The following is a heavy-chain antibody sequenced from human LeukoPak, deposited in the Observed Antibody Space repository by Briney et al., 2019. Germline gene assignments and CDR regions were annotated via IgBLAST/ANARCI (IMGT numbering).Heavy chain of an antibody. CDR2: IYYGGTT. J-gene: IGHJ4*02. Sequence: SETLSLTCTVSGGSISSSSYYWGWIRQPPGKGRERIASIYYGGTTYYNPSLKSRVTISVDTSKNQFSLKLSSVTAADTAVFYCARHELTMVVTPGFDYWGQGTLVTVSS. V-gene: IGHV4-39*01. CDR3: ARHELTMVVTPGFDY. D-gene: IGHD4-23*01. CDR1: GGSISSSSYY.